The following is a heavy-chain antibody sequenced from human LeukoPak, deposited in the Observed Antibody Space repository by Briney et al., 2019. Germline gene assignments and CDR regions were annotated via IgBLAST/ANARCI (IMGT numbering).Heavy chain of an antibody. CDR3: GRGGPIDY. CDR1: GYTFINFD. V-gene: IGHV1-8*03. CDR2: MNPNSGKA. J-gene: IGHJ4*02. Sequence: VASVKVSCKASGYTFINFDINWVRQATGQGLEWMGWMNPNSGKAGYAQKFLARVTFTRNTSIGTAYMELSSLRSEDTAIYYCGRGGPIDYWGQGTLVTVSS.